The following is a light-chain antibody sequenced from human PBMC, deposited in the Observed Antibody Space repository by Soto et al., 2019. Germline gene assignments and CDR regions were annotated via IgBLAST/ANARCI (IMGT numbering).Light chain of an antibody. CDR2: GST. V-gene: IGLV1-40*01. Sequence: QSVLTQPPSVSGAPGQRVTISCTGSSSNIGAGYDVHWYQQLPGTAPKLLIYGSTNRPSGVPDRFSGSKSGTSASLAITGLQAEDEGDYYCQSYDSSLSVYVFGPGTKLTVL. CDR1: SSNIGAGYD. J-gene: IGLJ1*01. CDR3: QSYDSSLSVYV.